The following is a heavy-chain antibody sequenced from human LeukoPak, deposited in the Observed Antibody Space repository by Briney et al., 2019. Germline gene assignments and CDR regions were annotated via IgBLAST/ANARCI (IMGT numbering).Heavy chain of an antibody. CDR2: IKQDGSEK. D-gene: IGHD3-22*01. J-gene: IGHJ5*02. CDR1: GFTFSSYW. Sequence: PGGSLRLSCAASGFTFSSYWMTWVRQAPGKGLEWVANIKQDGSEKYYVDSVKGRFTISGDNAKKSLYLQMNSLRADDTAVYYCARGRHSSGYYKRNWFDPWGQGTLVTVSS. V-gene: IGHV3-7*01. CDR3: ARGRHSSGYYKRNWFDP.